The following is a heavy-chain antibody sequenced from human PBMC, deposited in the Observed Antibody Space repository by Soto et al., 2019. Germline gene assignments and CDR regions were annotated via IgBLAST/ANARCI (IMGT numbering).Heavy chain of an antibody. CDR1: GYTFTAYY. CDR3: ARDLSFCSGTFGY. Sequence: QVQLVQSGAEVKKPGASVKVSCKASGYTFTAYYMHWVRQAPGQGLEWMGCINPDSGGTKYAQKFQGRVTKTRDESINTAYMDLSSLRSDDTAVYYCARDLSFCSGTFGYWGQGALVTVSS. D-gene: IGHD3-3*01. J-gene: IGHJ4*02. CDR2: INPDSGGT. V-gene: IGHV1-2*02.